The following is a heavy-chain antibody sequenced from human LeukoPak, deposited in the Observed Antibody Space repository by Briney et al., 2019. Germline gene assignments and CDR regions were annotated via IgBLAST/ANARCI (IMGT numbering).Heavy chain of an antibody. CDR1: GYSISSGYY. CDR3: ARTIQGFGEEFDP. J-gene: IGHJ5*02. V-gene: IGHV4-38-2*02. CDR2: IYHIGST. D-gene: IGHD3-10*01. Sequence: SETLSLTCTVSGYSISSGYYWGWIRQPPGKGLEWIGSIYHIGSTYDNPSLKSRLTISVDTSKNQFSLKLSSVTAADTAVYYCARTIQGFGEEFDPWGQGTLVTVSS.